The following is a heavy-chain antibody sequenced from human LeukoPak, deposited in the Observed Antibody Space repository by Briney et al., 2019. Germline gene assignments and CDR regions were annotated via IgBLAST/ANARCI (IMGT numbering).Heavy chain of an antibody. D-gene: IGHD3-22*01. V-gene: IGHV1-18*01. J-gene: IGHJ5*02. CDR2: ISAYNGNT. CDR3: ARDINGYYYDSHGYYPTDL. Sequence: ASVKVSCKASGYIFTSYGISWVQQAPGQGLEWMGWISAYNGNTNYPQRLQGRVTMTTDTSTTTAYMELRSLRSDDTAVYYCARDINGYYYDSHGYYPTDLWGQGTLVTVSS. CDR1: GYIFTSYG.